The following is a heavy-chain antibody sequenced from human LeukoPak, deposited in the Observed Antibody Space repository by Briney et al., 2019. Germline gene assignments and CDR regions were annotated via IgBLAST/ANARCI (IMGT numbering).Heavy chain of an antibody. CDR2: INHSGST. J-gene: IGHJ4*02. V-gene: IGHV4-34*01. D-gene: IGHD3-22*01. CDR1: GGSFSGYY. Sequence: SETLSLTCAVYGGSFSGYYWSWIRQPPGKGLEWIGEINHSGSTKYNPSLKSRVTISVDTSKNQFSLKLASVTAADTAVYYFARGGYAGSGYPNWGQGTLVTVSS. CDR3: ARGGYAGSGYPN.